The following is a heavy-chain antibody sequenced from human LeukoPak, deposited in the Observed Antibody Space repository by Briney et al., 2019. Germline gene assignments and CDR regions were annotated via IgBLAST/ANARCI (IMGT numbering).Heavy chain of an antibody. CDR1: GFTFSSYD. D-gene: IGHD6-19*01. CDR2: IGAAGEM. CDR3: VGRLRGWSAGFDY. V-gene: IGHV3-13*04. Sequence: PGGSLRLSCAASGFTFSSYDMHWVRQATGKGLEWVSTIGAAGEMFYPDSVKGRFTISRDDAKNSMYLQMNSLRAGDTAVYYRVGRLRGWSAGFDYWGQGILVTGSS. J-gene: IGHJ4*02.